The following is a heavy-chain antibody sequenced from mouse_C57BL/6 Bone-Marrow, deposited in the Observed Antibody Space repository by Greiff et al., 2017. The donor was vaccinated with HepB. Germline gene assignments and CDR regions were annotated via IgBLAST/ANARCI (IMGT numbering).Heavy chain of an antibody. CDR3: DRNDVYGGSGSLSWYFDV. V-gene: IGHV2-2*01. J-gene: IGHJ1*03. D-gene: IGHD1-1*01. CDR1: GFSFTSYG. CDR2: IWSGGST. Sequence: QVQLQQSGPGLVQPSQSLSITCTVSGFSFTSYGVHWVRQSPGKGLEWLGVIWSGGSTDYNAAFISRLSISKDNSKSQVFFKMNSLQAADTAIYYWDRNDVYGGSGSLSWYFDVRGTGTTVTVAS.